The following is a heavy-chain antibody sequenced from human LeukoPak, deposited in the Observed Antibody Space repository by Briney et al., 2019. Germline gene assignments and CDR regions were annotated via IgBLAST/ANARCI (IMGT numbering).Heavy chain of an antibody. D-gene: IGHD3-3*01. V-gene: IGHV1-69*13. J-gene: IGHJ5*02. CDR2: IIPIFGTA. CDR3: ATHPHNDFWSGPGKYWFDP. CDR1: GGTFSSYA. Sequence: GASVKVSCKASGGTFSSYAISWVRQAPGQGLEWMGGIIPIFGTANYAQKFQGRVTITADESTSTAYMELSSLRSEDTAVYYCATHPHNDFWSGPGKYWFDPWGQGTLVTVSS.